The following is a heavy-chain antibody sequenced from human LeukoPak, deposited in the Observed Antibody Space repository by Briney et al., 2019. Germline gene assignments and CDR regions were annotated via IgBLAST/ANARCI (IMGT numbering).Heavy chain of an antibody. CDR3: VRGADTGYSSDS. V-gene: IGHV3-48*03. D-gene: IGHD3-9*01. J-gene: IGHJ4*02. CDR1: GFTFTSYE. CDR2: ISGSGSTI. Sequence: GGSLRLSCAASGFTFTSYEMNWVRQAPGKGLEWVSYISGSGSTIYYADSVKGRFTISRDNAKNSLYLQMNSLRVEDTAVYYCVRGADTGYSSDSWGQGTLVTVSS.